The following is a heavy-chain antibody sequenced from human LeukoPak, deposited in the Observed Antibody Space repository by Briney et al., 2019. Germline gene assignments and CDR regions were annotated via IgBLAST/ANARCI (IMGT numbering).Heavy chain of an antibody. CDR2: TYYRSTWYN. D-gene: IGHD2-2*01. CDR3: ARRLTQYDCFDP. V-gene: IGHV6-1*01. CDR1: GGSVSSNSVT. Sequence: SQTLSLTCAISGGSVSSNSVTWNWIRQSPSRGLEWLGRTYYRSTWYNDYAVSVRGRITVNPDTSMNQFSLHLNSVTPEDTAVYYCARRLTQYDCFDPWGQGILVTVSS. J-gene: IGHJ5*02.